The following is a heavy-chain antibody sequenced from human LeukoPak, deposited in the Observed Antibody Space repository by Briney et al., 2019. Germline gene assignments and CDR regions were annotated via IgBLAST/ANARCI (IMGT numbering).Heavy chain of an antibody. J-gene: IGHJ6*03. CDR1: GYTFTSYD. V-gene: IGHV1-8*01. D-gene: IGHD3-3*01. CDR3: ARAGTYYDFWSAPGYYYYMDV. CDR2: MNPNSGNT. Sequence: ASVKVSCKASGYTFTSYDINWVRQATGQGLEWMGWMNPNSGNTGYAQKFQGRVTMTRNTSISTAYMELSRLRSDDTAVYYCARAGTYYDFWSAPGYYYYMDVWGKGTTVTVSS.